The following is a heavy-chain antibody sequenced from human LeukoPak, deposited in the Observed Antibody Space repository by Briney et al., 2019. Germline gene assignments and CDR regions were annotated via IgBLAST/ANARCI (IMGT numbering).Heavy chain of an antibody. Sequence: GGSLRLSCASSGFTFSSYSMNWVRQAPGKGLEWVSSISSSSSYIYYADSVKGRFTISRDNAKNSLYLQMNSLRAEDTAVYYCARDLGGFRNYWGQGTLVTVSS. V-gene: IGHV3-21*01. CDR1: GFTFSSYS. CDR2: ISSSSSYI. J-gene: IGHJ4*02. D-gene: IGHD3-10*01. CDR3: ARDLGGFRNY.